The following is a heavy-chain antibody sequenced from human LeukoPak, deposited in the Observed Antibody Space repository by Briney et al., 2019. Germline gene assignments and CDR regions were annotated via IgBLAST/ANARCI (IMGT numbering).Heavy chain of an antibody. V-gene: IGHV4-4*07. CDR2: IYTSGST. CDR1: GGSISSYY. D-gene: IGHD3-16*01. Sequence: PSETLSLTCTVSGGSISSYYWSWIRQPAGKGLEGIGRIYTSGSTNYNPSLKSRVTMSVDTSKNQFALKMSSVTAADTAVYYCARAEIYASFDPWGQGTLVTVSS. J-gene: IGHJ5*02. CDR3: ARAEIYASFDP.